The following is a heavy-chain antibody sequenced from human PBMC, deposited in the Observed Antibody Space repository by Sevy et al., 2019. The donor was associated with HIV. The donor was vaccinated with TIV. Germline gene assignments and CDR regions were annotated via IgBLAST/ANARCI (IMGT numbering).Heavy chain of an antibody. CDR1: GGSINNYY. CDR2: IYYSGST. CDR3: ARQRPYYSDTSGYSRSFDY. V-gene: IGHV4-59*08. J-gene: IGHJ4*02. D-gene: IGHD3-22*01. Sequence: SETLSLICTVSGGSINNYYWSWIRQPPGKGLEWIGYIYYSGSTNYNPSLKSRVSISVATSNDQFSLNLGSVTAADTAVYYCARQRPYYSDTSGYSRSFDYWGQGTLVTVSS.